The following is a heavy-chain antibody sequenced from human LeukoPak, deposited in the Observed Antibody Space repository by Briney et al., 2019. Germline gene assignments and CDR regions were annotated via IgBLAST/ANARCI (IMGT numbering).Heavy chain of an antibody. Sequence: SGTLSLTCAVSGGSISSSNWWSWVRQPPGKGLEWIGEIYHSGSTYYNPSLKSRVTISVDTSKNQFSLKLSSVTAADTAVYYCARGVDYDILTGYVYFDYWGQGTLVTVSS. V-gene: IGHV4-4*02. D-gene: IGHD3-9*01. CDR1: GGSISSSNW. CDR3: ARGVDYDILTGYVYFDY. CDR2: IYHSGST. J-gene: IGHJ4*02.